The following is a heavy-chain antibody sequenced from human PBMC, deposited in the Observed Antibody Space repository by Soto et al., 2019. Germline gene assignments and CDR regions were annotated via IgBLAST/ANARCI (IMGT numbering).Heavy chain of an antibody. J-gene: IGHJ2*01. D-gene: IGHD3-16*01. Sequence: EVQLVESGGDLVQPGGSLRLSCAAFGFTFSTYYMTWFRQAPGKGLEWVANIRQDGNEIYYLDSVRGRFTISRDNAKNSLFLQMNSLRAEETAVYYCARVGGDWYSDLWGRGTLVTVSS. CDR2: IRQDGNEI. CDR1: GFTFSTYY. CDR3: ARVGGDWYSDL. V-gene: IGHV3-7*01.